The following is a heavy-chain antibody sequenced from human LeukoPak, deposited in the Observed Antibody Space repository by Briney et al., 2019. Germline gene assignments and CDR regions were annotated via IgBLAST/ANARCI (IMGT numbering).Heavy chain of an antibody. V-gene: IGHV3-74*01. CDR2: INSDGSST. CDR1: GFTFSSYW. CDR3: ARDASWSGYPDY. J-gene: IGHJ4*02. D-gene: IGHD3-3*01. Sequence: PGGSLRLSCGASGFTFSSYWMHWVRQAPGKGLVWVSRINSDGSSTNYADSVKGRFTISRDNAKNTLYLQMNSLRAEDTAVYYCARDASWSGYPDYWGQGTLVTVSS.